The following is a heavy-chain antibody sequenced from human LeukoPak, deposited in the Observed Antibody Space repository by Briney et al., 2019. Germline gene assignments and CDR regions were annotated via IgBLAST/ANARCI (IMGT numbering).Heavy chain of an antibody. CDR2: IYPGDSDT. J-gene: IGHJ4*02. CDR3: ARHHDYGDYGCFDY. Sequence: GESLKISCKGSGYSFTSYWIGWVRQLPGKGLEWMGIIYPGDSDTRYSPSFQGQVTISADKSIRTAYLQWSSLKASDTAIYYCARHHDYGDYGCFDYWGQGTLVTVSS. CDR1: GYSFTSYW. V-gene: IGHV5-51*01. D-gene: IGHD4-17*01.